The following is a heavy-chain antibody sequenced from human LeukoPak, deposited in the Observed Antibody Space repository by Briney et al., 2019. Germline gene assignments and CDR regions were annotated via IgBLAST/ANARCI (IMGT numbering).Heavy chain of an antibody. V-gene: IGHV4-39*07. CDR2: IYYSGST. Sequence: KASETLSLTCTVSGGSISSSSYYWGWIRQPPGKGLEWIGSIYYSGSTNYNPSLKSRVTISVDTSKNQFSLMLTSVTAADTAVYYCVRGGSKAAATFDYWGQGTLVSVSS. D-gene: IGHD2-15*01. CDR1: GGSISSSSYY. J-gene: IGHJ4*02. CDR3: VRGGSKAAATFDY.